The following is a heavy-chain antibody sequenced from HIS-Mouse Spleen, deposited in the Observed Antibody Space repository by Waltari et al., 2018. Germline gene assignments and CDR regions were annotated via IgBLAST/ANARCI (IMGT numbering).Heavy chain of an antibody. Sequence: QLQLQESGPGLVKPSETLSLTCTVSGGSISSSSYYWGWIRQPPGRGLEWIGSIYYSGGTYYNPALKSRVTISVAPSKNQFSLKLSSVTAADTAVYYCARGRFDILTGYSLYYFDYWGQGTLVTVSS. V-gene: IGHV4-39*07. D-gene: IGHD3-9*01. J-gene: IGHJ4*02. CDR1: GGSISSSSYY. CDR2: IYYSGGT. CDR3: ARGRFDILTGYSLYYFDY.